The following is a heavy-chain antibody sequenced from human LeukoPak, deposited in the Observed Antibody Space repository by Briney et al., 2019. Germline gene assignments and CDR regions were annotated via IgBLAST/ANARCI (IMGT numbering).Heavy chain of an antibody. J-gene: IGHJ5*02. CDR2: ISGGGHNA. CDR1: GFTFTSYA. Sequence: GGSLRLSCAASGFTFTSYAMNWVRQAPGKGLEWVSAISGGGHNAYYADSVKGRFTISRDNSKNTVYLQMNSLRAGDTAVYYCVRDGISWYYWLDPWGQGILVTVSS. D-gene: IGHD6-13*01. V-gene: IGHV3-23*01. CDR3: VRDGISWYYWLDP.